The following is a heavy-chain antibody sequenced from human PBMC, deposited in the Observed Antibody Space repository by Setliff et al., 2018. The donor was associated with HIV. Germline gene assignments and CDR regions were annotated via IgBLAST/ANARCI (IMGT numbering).Heavy chain of an antibody. J-gene: IGHJ4*02. D-gene: IGHD3-9*01. CDR1: GYTFTSYH. Sequence: WASVKVSRKASGYTFTSYHMHWVRQAPGQGLEWMGAINPSGGSTRYAQKFQGRVTMTRDTSTSTVYMELSSLRSEDTAVYYCARDLSISNPYYDILTGPGVYWGQGTLVTVSS. CDR2: INPSGGST. CDR3: ARDLSISNPYYDILTGPGVY. V-gene: IGHV1-46*01.